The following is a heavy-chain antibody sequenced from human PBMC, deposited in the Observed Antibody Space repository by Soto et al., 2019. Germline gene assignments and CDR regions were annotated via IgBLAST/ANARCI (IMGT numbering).Heavy chain of an antibody. CDR3: ARGTWELGYY. CDR1: GYTFTSSG. J-gene: IGHJ4*02. V-gene: IGHV1-18*01. Sequence: QVQLVQSGAEVKKPGASVKVSCKASGYTFTSSGISWLRQAPGQGLEWMGWISAYNGKTNYAQKLQGRVTMATDTSKSTAHIELRSLRADDTAVYYCARGTWELGYYWGQGTLVTVSS. CDR2: ISAYNGKT. D-gene: IGHD1-26*01.